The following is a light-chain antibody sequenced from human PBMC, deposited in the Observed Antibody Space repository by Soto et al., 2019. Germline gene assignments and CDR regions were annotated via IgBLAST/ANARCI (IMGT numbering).Light chain of an antibody. Sequence: QSALTRPASVSGSPGQSITISCTGTSSDVGGYNYVSWYQQHPGKAPKLMIYEVSNRPSGVSNRFSGSKSGNMASLTISGLQAEDEADYYCSSYTSSSIPYVFGTGTKVTVL. CDR3: SSYTSSSIPYV. CDR2: EVS. V-gene: IGLV2-14*01. J-gene: IGLJ1*01. CDR1: SSDVGGYNY.